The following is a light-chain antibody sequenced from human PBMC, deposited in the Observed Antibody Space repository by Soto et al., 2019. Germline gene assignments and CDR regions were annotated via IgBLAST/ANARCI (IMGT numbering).Light chain of an antibody. CDR2: DVS. V-gene: IGLV2-14*01. Sequence: QSVLTQPASVSGSPGQSITISCTGTSSDVGAYKYVSWYQQHPGKAPKLMIYDVSSRPSGVSNRFSGSKSGNTASLIISGLQAEDEADYYCISYTSSDTYVFGTGTKVTLL. CDR3: ISYTSSDTYV. CDR1: SSDVGAYKY. J-gene: IGLJ1*01.